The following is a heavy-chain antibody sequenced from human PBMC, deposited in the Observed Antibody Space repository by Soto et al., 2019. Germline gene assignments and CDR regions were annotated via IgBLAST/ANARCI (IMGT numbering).Heavy chain of an antibody. V-gene: IGHV4-31*03. CDR2: IYHSGGT. CDR3: ARDRGGYGVYDY. Sequence: SETLSLTCSVSAGSISSGGYYWNWLRQPPGKGLEWIGYIYHSGGTYSSPSLRSRVTISVDTSKNQFSLKLSSVTAADTAVYYCARDRGGYGVYDYWGQGTLVTVS. J-gene: IGHJ4*02. CDR1: AGSISSGGYY. D-gene: IGHD5-12*01.